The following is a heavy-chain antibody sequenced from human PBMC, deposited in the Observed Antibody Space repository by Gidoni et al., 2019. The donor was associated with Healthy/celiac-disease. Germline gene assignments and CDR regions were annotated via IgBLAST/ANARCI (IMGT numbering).Heavy chain of an antibody. CDR2: IKSKTDGGTT. J-gene: IGHJ3*02. CDR3: TTETPIMITFGGVILVKDDAFDI. D-gene: IGHD3-16*02. V-gene: IGHV3-15*07. CDR1: GFTFSNAW. Sequence: EVHLVESGGGLVKPGGSLRLSCAASGFTFSNAWMNWVRQAPGKGLEWVGRIKSKTDGGTTDYAAPVKGRFTISRDDSKNTLYLQMNSLKTEDTAVYYCTTETPIMITFGGVILVKDDAFDIWGQGTMVTVSS.